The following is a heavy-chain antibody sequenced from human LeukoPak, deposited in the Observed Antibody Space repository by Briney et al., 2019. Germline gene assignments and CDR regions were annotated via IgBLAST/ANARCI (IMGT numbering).Heavy chain of an antibody. V-gene: IGHV3-7*01. CDR1: GFTFSSYW. CDR3: ARERDEFSGQGKPCDI. J-gene: IGHJ3*02. D-gene: IGHD5-12*01. CDR2: IKQDGSEI. Sequence: GGSLRLSCAASGFTFSSYWMNWVRQAPGKGLEWVAHIKQDGSEIYYVDSVKGRFAISRDNAKSSLYLQMNSLRAEDTALYYLARERDEFSGQGKPCDICGEGAMVTVSS.